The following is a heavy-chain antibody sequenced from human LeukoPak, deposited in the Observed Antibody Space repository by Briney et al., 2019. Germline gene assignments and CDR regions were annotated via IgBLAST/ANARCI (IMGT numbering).Heavy chain of an antibody. J-gene: IGHJ6*03. Sequence: GGSLRLSCAASGFTFSSYGMHWVRQAPGKGLEWVAFTRYDGSKTFYADSVKGRFTISRDNSKNTLYLQMNSLRAEDTAVYYCAKDLRAGWLQVYYMDVWGKGTTVTVSS. CDR1: GFTFSSYG. D-gene: IGHD5-24*01. CDR3: AKDLRAGWLQVYYMDV. CDR2: TRYDGSKT. V-gene: IGHV3-30*02.